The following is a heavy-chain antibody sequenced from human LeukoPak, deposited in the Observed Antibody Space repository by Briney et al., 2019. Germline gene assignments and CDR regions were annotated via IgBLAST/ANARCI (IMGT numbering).Heavy chain of an antibody. V-gene: IGHV4-38-2*02. Sequence: PSETLALICAVSGYALNNGYYLGSIRHPPGKWLEWIGRIYPAGSTDYNPSLKSRVTLSVDTSQNQFSLKLSSVTPADTAVYYCARDPGAKGFDYWGQGSLVTV. CDR1: GYALNNGYY. CDR3: ARDPGAKGFDY. J-gene: IGHJ4*02. CDR2: IYPAGST.